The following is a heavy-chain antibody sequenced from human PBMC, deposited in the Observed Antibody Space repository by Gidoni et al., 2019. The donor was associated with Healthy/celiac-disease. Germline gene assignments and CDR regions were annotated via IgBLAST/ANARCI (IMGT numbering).Heavy chain of an antibody. CDR2: IDPSDSYT. Sequence: DVQLVQSGAEVKKPGESLRNSCKGSGYTFTSFWISWVRQMPGKGLEWMGTIDPSDSYTNHSPSFQGHVTISVDKSISTAYLQWSSLKASDTAIYYCARRWKGTGWNYTPPRFDYWGQGTLVTVSS. J-gene: IGHJ4*02. V-gene: IGHV5-10-1*03. CDR3: ARRWKGTGWNYTPPRFDY. CDR1: GYTFTSFW. D-gene: IGHD1-7*01.